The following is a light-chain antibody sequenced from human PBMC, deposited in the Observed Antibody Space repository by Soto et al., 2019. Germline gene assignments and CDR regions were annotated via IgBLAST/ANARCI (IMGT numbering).Light chain of an antibody. CDR3: QQYYSTPRT. J-gene: IGKJ1*01. Sequence: DIVMTQSPESLAVSLGERATINCKSSQSVLYSSNNKNYLAWYQQKPGQPPKLLIYWASTRESGVPDRFSGSGSETDFTLTISSLQAEDVAVYYCQQYYSTPRTFGQGTKVDIK. V-gene: IGKV4-1*01. CDR1: QSVLYSSNNKNY. CDR2: WAS.